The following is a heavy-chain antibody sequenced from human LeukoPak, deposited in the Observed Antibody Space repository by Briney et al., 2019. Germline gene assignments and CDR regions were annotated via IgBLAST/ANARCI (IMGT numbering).Heavy chain of an antibody. J-gene: IGHJ6*03. CDR2: IYSGGST. D-gene: IGHD2-15*01. CDR3: ARVAPAVGYCSGGSCWDYYYYYYMDI. Sequence: PGGSLRLSCAASGFTVSSNYMSWVRQAPGKGLEWVSVIYSGGSTYYADSVKGRFTISRDNSKNTLYLQMNSLRAEDTAVYYCARVAPAVGYCSGGSCWDYYYYYYMDIWGKGTTVTISS. CDR1: GFTVSSNY. V-gene: IGHV3-53*01.